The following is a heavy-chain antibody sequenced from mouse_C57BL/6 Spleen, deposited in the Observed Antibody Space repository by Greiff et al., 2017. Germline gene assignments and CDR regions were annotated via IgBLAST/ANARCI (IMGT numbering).Heavy chain of an antibody. D-gene: IGHD2-2*01. CDR2: ISSGSSTI. J-gene: IGHJ3*01. CDR1: GFTFSDYG. CDR3: ARPTTMVRPWFAY. Sequence: EVMLVESGGGLVKPGGSLKLSCAASGFTFSDYGMHWVRQAPEKGLEWVAYISSGSSTIYYADTVKGRFTISRDNAKNTLFLQMTSLRSEDTAMYYCARPTTMVRPWFAYWGQGTLVTVSA. V-gene: IGHV5-17*01.